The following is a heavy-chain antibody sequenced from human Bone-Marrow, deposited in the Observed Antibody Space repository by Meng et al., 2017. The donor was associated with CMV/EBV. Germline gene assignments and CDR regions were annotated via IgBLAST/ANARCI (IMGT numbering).Heavy chain of an antibody. CDR2: ISGSGGST. J-gene: IGHJ4*02. CDR3: TTVAAGF. Sequence: SLRLYCAASGFTFSSYAMSWVRQAPGKGLEWVSAISGSGGSTYYADSVKGRFTISRDNSKNTLYLQMNSLKTEDTAVYYCTTVAAGFWGQGTLVTVSS. D-gene: IGHD6-25*01. CDR1: GFTFSSYA. V-gene: IGHV3-23*01.